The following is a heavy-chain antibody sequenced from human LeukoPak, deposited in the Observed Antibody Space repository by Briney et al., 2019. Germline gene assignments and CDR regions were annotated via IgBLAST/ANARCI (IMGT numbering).Heavy chain of an antibody. Sequence: SQTLSLTCTVSGGSISSGGYYWSWIRQHPGKGLEWIGYIYYSGSTYYNPPLKSRVTISVDTSKNQFSLKLSSVTAADTAVYYCARGGITIWFDPWGQGTLVTVSS. J-gene: IGHJ5*02. CDR1: GGSISSGGYY. V-gene: IGHV4-31*03. CDR3: ARGGITIWFDP. CDR2: IYYSGST. D-gene: IGHD3-3*01.